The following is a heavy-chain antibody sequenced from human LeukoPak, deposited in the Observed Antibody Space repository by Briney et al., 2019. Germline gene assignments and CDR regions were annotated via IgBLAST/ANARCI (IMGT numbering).Heavy chain of an antibody. CDR1: GGSISSGGYS. CDR2: IYHSGST. CDR3: ARDLRRGGWFDP. V-gene: IGHV4-30-2*01. J-gene: IGHJ5*02. D-gene: IGHD3-10*01. Sequence: PSETLSLTCAVSGGSISSGGYSWSWIRQPPGKGLEWIGYIYHSGSTYYNPSLKSRVTISVDRSKNQFSLKLSSVTAADTAVYYCARDLRRGGWFDPWGQGTLVTVSS.